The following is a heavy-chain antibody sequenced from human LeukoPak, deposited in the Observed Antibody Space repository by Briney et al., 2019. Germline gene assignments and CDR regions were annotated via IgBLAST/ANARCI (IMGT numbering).Heavy chain of an antibody. J-gene: IGHJ4*02. V-gene: IGHV3-66*02. Sequence: QPGGSLRLSCAASGINVSSNYMTWIRQAPGKGLEWVSLIYGGDAAYYAESVRGRFMISRDNLKNTLSLQMNSLRVEDTAVYYCVTSTGQQFIPYDYWGQGTHVTVSS. CDR1: GINVSSNY. CDR2: IYGGDAA. CDR3: VTSTGQQFIPYDY. D-gene: IGHD6-13*01.